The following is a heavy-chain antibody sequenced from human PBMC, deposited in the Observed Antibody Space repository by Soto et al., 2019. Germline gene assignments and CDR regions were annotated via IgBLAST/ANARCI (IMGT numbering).Heavy chain of an antibody. CDR3: AKERATTTAFDY. Sequence: GGSLRLSCAACGFTFSRDGVSWVRQAPGKGLEWVSLITDNGGSTYYADSVKGRFTISRDNTKNTLFLQMNSLRAEDTAVYYCAKERATTTAFDYWGQGALVTVSS. CDR2: ITDNGGST. D-gene: IGHD4-17*01. J-gene: IGHJ4*02. CDR1: GFTFSRDG. V-gene: IGHV3-23*01.